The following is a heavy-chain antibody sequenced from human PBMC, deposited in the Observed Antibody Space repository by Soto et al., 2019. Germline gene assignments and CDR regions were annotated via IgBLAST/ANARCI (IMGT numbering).Heavy chain of an antibody. D-gene: IGHD6-19*01. CDR2: INPSGGST. CDR1: GYTFTSYY. CDR3: ARAATEARSGWYGNWFDP. Sequence: ASVKVSCKASGYTFTSYYMHWVRQAPGQGLEWMGIINPSGGSTSYAQKFQGRVTMTTDTSTSTAYMELRSLRSDDTDVYYCARAATEARSGWYGNWFDPWGQGTLVTVSS. V-gene: IGHV1-46*01. J-gene: IGHJ5*02.